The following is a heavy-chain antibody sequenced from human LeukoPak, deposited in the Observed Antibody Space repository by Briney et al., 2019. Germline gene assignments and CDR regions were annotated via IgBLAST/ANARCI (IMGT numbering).Heavy chain of an antibody. CDR3: ARDETSHGDYGY. Sequence: GRSLRLSCAASGFTSSSYAMHWVRQAPGKGLEWVAAISYDGSNKYYADSVKGRFTISRDNSKNTLYLQMNSLRAEDTAVYYCARDETSHGDYGYWGQGTLVTVSS. CDR2: ISYDGSNK. D-gene: IGHD4-17*01. V-gene: IGHV3-30*04. CDR1: GFTSSSYA. J-gene: IGHJ4*02.